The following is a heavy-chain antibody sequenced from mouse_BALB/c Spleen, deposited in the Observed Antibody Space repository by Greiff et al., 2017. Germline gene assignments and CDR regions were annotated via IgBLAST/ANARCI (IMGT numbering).Heavy chain of an antibody. V-gene: IGHV5-6-5*01. Sequence: EVKLVESGGGLVKPGGSLKLSCAASGFTFSSYAMSWVRQTPEKRLEWVASISSGGSTYYPDSVKGRFTISRDNARNILYLQMSSLRSEDTAMYYCARGPFITTVVAPFAYWGQGTLVTVSA. CDR1: GFTFSSYA. CDR3: ARGPFITTVVAPFAY. J-gene: IGHJ3*01. CDR2: ISSGGST. D-gene: IGHD1-1*01.